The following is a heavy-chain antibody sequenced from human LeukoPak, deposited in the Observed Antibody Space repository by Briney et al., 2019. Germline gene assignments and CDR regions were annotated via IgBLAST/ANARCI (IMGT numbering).Heavy chain of an antibody. J-gene: IGHJ3*02. CDR2: ISGSGGST. CDR3: AKWRAIVVVVADFGAFDI. Sequence: GGSLRLSCAASGFTFSSYAMSWVRQAPGKGLEWVSAISGSGGSTYYADSVKGRFTISRDNSKNTLYPQMNSLRAEDTAVYYCAKWRAIVVVVADFGAFDIWGQGTMVTVSS. CDR1: GFTFSSYA. D-gene: IGHD2-15*01. V-gene: IGHV3-23*01.